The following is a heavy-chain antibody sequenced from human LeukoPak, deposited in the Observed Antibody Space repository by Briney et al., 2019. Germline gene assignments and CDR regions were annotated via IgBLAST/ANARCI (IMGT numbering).Heavy chain of an antibody. CDR1: GFTFSNYA. V-gene: IGHV3-23*01. D-gene: IGHD3-22*01. CDR2: ISGSGSST. Sequence: GGSLRLSCAASGFTFSNYAMSWVRQAPGKGLEWVSGISGSGSSTHYADSVKGRFTITRDNSKNTLVSQMNSLRAEDTAVYYCARDRTFYYDSSGFFDYWGQGTLVTVSS. CDR3: ARDRTFYYDSSGFFDY. J-gene: IGHJ4*02.